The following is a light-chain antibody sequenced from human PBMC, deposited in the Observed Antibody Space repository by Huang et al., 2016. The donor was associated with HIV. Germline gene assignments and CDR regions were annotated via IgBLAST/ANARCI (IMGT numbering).Light chain of an antibody. Sequence: DIQMTQSPFTLSASVGDRVTITCRASQSVGNWLAWYQQKPGQAPKLLIYTASTLQNGVPSRVSGSGSETEFTLTINSLQPDDFATYYCQQYNRFYTFGQGTRLDIK. CDR1: QSVGNW. J-gene: IGKJ2*01. CDR3: QQYNRFYT. V-gene: IGKV1-5*03. CDR2: TAS.